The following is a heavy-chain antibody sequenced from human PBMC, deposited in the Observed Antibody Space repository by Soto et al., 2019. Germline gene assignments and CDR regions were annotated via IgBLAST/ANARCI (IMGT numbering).Heavy chain of an antibody. D-gene: IGHD5-18*01. V-gene: IGHV3-23*01. CDR3: AKVWALDTAMVMDAYGMDV. J-gene: IGHJ6*02. CDR1: GFTFSSYA. CDR2: ISGSGGST. Sequence: PGGSLRLSCAASGFTFSSYAMSWVRQAPGKGLEWVSAISGSGGSTYYADSVKGRFTISRDNSKNTLYLQMNSLRAEDTAVYYCAKVWALDTAMVMDAYGMDVWGQGTTVTVSS.